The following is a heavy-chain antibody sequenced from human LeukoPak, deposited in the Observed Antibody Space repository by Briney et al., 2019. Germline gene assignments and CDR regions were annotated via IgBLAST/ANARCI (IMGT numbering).Heavy chain of an antibody. CDR1: GGSISSSSYY. Sequence: SETLSLTCTVSGGSISSSSYYWGWIRQPPGKGLEWIGSIYYSGSTYYNPSLKSRVTISVDTSKNQFSLKLSSVTAADTAVYYCARGILDYYGSGSKIPYYYYYYMDVWGKGTTVTISS. D-gene: IGHD3-10*01. CDR3: ARGILDYYGSGSKIPYYYYYYMDV. J-gene: IGHJ6*03. V-gene: IGHV4-39*07. CDR2: IYYSGST.